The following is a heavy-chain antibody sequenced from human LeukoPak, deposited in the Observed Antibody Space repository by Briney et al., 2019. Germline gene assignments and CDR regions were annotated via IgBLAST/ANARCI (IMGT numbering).Heavy chain of an antibody. CDR3: ARLVLAGYFDY. CDR1: GGSISSSSYY. Sequence: SETLSLTCTVSGGSISSSSYYWGWIRQPPGKGLEWIGSIYYSGSTYYNPSLKSRVTISVDTSKNQFSLKLSSVTAADTAVYYCARLVLAGYFDYWGRGTLVTVSS. D-gene: IGHD2-15*01. CDR2: IYYSGST. J-gene: IGHJ4*02. V-gene: IGHV4-39*01.